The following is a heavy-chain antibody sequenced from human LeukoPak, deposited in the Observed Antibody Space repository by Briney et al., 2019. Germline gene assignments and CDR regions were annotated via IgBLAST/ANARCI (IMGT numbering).Heavy chain of an antibody. CDR3: ARGLVPGFLDY. Sequence: QPGGSLRLSCAASGVTFSSSWMYWVRQAPGKGLVWVSRINSDESITTYADSVKGRFTISRDNAKNTLYLQMNSLRAEDTAVYHCARGLVPGFLDYWGPGTPVTVSS. J-gene: IGHJ4*02. V-gene: IGHV3-74*01. D-gene: IGHD4-11*01. CDR2: INSDESIT. CDR1: GVTFSSSW.